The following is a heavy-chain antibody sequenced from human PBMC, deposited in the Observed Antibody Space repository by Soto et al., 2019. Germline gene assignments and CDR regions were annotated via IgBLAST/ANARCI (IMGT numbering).Heavy chain of an antibody. CDR1: GFTFSSYA. D-gene: IGHD6-19*01. CDR3: AKDPGSSGWYSGAFDI. J-gene: IGHJ3*02. CDR2: ISGSGGST. Sequence: EVQLLESGGGLVQPGGSLRLSCAASGFTFSSYAMSWVRQAPGKGLEWVSAISGSGGSTYCADSVKGRFTISRDNSKNTLYLQMNSLRAEDTAVYYCAKDPGSSGWYSGAFDIWGQGTMVTVSS. V-gene: IGHV3-23*01.